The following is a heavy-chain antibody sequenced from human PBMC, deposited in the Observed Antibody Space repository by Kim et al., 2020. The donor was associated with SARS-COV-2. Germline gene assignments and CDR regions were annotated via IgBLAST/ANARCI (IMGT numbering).Heavy chain of an antibody. Sequence: GGSLRLSCAASGFTFDDYAMYWVRQAPGKGLEWVSGISWNSGNIGYADSVKGRFTISRDNAKNSLYLQMNSLRAEDTALYYCTSGGSSGYYLYGMDVWGQGTTVTVSS. V-gene: IGHV3-9*01. CDR1: GFTFDDYA. CDR2: ISWNSGNI. CDR3: TSGGSSGYYLYGMDV. J-gene: IGHJ6*02. D-gene: IGHD3-22*01.